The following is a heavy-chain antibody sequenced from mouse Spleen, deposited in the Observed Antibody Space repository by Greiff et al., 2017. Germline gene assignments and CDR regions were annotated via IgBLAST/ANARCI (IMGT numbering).Heavy chain of an antibody. CDR1: GYTFTSYW. Sequence: VQLQQPGAELVMPGASVKLSCKASGYTFTSYWMHWVKQRPGQGLEWIGEIDPSDSYTNYNQKFKGKATLTVDKSSSTAYMQLSSLTSEDSAVYYCAKVVATYPYWYFDVWGAGTTVTVSS. CDR2: IDPSDSYT. CDR3: AKVVATYPYWYFDV. V-gene: IGHV1-69*01. D-gene: IGHD1-1*01. J-gene: IGHJ1*01.